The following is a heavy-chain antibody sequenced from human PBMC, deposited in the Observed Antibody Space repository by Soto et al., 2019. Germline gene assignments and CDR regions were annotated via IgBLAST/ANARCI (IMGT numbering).Heavy chain of an antibody. D-gene: IGHD4-17*01. Sequence: SETLSLTCTVSGGSISSYYWSWIRQPPGKGLEWIGYIYYSGSTNYNPSLKSRVTISVDTSKNQFSLKLSSVTAADTAAYYCARGFGYGDYVGNAFDIWGQGTMVTVSS. CDR3: ARGFGYGDYVGNAFDI. CDR1: GGSISSYY. CDR2: IYYSGST. J-gene: IGHJ3*02. V-gene: IGHV4-59*01.